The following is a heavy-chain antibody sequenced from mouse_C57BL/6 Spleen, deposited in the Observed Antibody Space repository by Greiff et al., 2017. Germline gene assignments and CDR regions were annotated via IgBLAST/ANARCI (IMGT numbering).Heavy chain of an antibody. CDR3: ARENYGSSYFDY. D-gene: IGHD1-1*01. V-gene: IGHV5-4*01. CDR2: ISDGGSYT. CDR1: GFTFSSYA. J-gene: IGHJ2*01. Sequence: EVKLVESGGGLVKPGGSLKLSCAASGFTFSSYATSWVRQTPEKRLEWVATISDGGSYTYYPDNVKGRFTISRDNAKNNLYLQMSHLKSEDTAMYYCARENYGSSYFDYWGQGTTLTVSS.